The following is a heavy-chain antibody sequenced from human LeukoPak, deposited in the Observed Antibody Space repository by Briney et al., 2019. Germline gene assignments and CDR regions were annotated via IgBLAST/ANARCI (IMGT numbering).Heavy chain of an antibody. V-gene: IGHV1-69*05. CDR2: IIPIFGTA. D-gene: IGHD3-16*02. CDR3: ARDRLEITFGGVIVASEKDLCFDY. CDR1: GGTFSSYA. J-gene: IGHJ4*02. Sequence: ASVKVSCKASGGTFSSYAISWVRQAPGQGLEWMGRIIPIFGTANYAQKFQGRVTITTDESTSTAYMELSSLRSEDTPVYYCARDRLEITFGGVIVASEKDLCFDYWGQGTLVTVSS.